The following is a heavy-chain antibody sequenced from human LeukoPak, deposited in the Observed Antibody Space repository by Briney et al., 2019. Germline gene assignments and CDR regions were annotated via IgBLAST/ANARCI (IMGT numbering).Heavy chain of an antibody. CDR1: GFTFSSYA. D-gene: IGHD6-19*01. J-gene: IGHJ4*02. CDR2: ISGSGGST. Sequence: GGSLRLSCAASGFTFSSYAMSWVRQAPGKGLEWVSAISGSGGSTYYADSVKGRFTMSRDNAKNTLYPQMNSLRAEDTAVYHCASGSSGWYGEIWGQGTLVTVSS. CDR3: ASGSSGWYGEI. V-gene: IGHV3-23*01.